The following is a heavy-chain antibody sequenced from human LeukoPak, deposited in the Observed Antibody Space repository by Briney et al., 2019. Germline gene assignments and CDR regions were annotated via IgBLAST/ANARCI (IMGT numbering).Heavy chain of an antibody. D-gene: IGHD3-3*01. Sequence: GGSLRLSCAASGFTFSSYAMHWVRQAPGKGLEWVAVISYDGSNKYYADSVKGRFTISRDNSKNTLYLQMNSLRAEDTAVYYCAKGLRLLEWSYGMDVWGQGTTVTVSS. J-gene: IGHJ6*02. V-gene: IGHV3-30-3*01. CDR1: GFTFSSYA. CDR2: ISYDGSNK. CDR3: AKGLRLLEWSYGMDV.